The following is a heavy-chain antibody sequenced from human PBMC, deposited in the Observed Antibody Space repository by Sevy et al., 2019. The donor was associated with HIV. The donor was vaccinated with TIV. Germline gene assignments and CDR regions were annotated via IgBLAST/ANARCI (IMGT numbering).Heavy chain of an antibody. CDR2: ISGVGRST. Sequence: GGSLRLSCAASGFTFSSYAMSWVRQAPGKGLEWVSAISGVGRSTFYAASVKGRFTISRDNSKNMMYVQMNSLRAEDTAIYYCAKDYEYYDSSGHYYEGPFAFDTWGQGTMVTVSS. CDR1: GFTFSSYA. J-gene: IGHJ3*02. CDR3: AKDYEYYDSSGHYYEGPFAFDT. V-gene: IGHV3-23*01. D-gene: IGHD3-22*01.